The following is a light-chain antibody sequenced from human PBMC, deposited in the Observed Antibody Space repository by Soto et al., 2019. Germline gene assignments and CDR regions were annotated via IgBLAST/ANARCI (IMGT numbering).Light chain of an antibody. V-gene: IGKV1-6*01. CDR3: LQDYTYPLT. Sequence: ATQMTQSPSSLSASVGDRVTITCRASQGIGNDLGWYQQKPGEAPKLLIFGAFTLQGGIPSRFSGSGSDTDFTLTISSLHPEDFATYYCLQDYTYPLTFGGGTKVDIK. J-gene: IGKJ4*01. CDR1: QGIGND. CDR2: GAF.